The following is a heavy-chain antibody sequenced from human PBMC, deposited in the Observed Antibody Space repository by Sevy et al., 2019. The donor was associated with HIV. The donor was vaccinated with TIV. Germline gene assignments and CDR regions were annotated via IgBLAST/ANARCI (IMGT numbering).Heavy chain of an antibody. V-gene: IGHV1-18*04. D-gene: IGHD6-13*01. J-gene: IGHJ6*03. CDR3: ARGNMGSSHARYYYYMDV. Sequence: ASVKVSCKASGYTFTSYGISWVRQAPGQGLEWMGWISAYNGNTNYAQTLKGRVTMTNDTSTSTAYMELRSLRSDDTAVYYCARGNMGSSHARYYYYMDVWGKGTTVTVSS. CDR1: GYTFTSYG. CDR2: ISAYNGNT.